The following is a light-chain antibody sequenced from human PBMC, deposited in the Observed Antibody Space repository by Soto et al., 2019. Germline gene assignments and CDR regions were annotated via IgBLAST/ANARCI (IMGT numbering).Light chain of an antibody. J-gene: IGKJ1*01. CDR1: QSISSW. CDR3: QQYNSYGT. Sequence: DIQMTQSPSTLSASVGDRVTITCRASQSISSWLAWYQQKPGKAPKLLIYDASSLESGVPSRFSGSGSGTEFTLTISSLQPDDFVTYYCQQYNSYGTFGQGTKVDIK. CDR2: DAS. V-gene: IGKV1-5*01.